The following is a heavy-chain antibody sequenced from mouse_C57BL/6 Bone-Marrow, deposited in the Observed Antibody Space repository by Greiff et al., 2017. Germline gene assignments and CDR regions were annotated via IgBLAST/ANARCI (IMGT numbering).Heavy chain of an antibody. D-gene: IGHD2-4*01. CDR1: GFTFSDYG. CDR2: ISSCSSTI. Sequence: EVQGVESGGGLVKPGGSLKLSCAASGFTFSDYGMQWVRQAPEKGLEWVAYISSCSSTIYSADTVKGRFTISRDKAKNTLFLQMTSLKSKDTAMYYSARGDYAYFDDWGKGTTLTVSS. V-gene: IGHV5-17*01. CDR3: ARGDYAYFDD. J-gene: IGHJ2*01.